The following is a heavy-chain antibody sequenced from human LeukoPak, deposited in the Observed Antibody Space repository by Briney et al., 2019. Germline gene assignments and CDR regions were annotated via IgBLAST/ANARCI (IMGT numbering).Heavy chain of an antibody. Sequence: SGPTLVKPTETLTLTCTVSGFSLSTSAVGVGWIRQPPGRALGWLGIIYWDDDKRYSPSLKSRLTITKDTSKNQVVLRMTKMDPVDTATYYCAHYFDSAFDYWGQGTLVTVSS. D-gene: IGHD3-9*01. CDR1: GFSLSTSAVG. V-gene: IGHV2-5*02. CDR2: IYWDDDK. CDR3: AHYFDSAFDY. J-gene: IGHJ4*02.